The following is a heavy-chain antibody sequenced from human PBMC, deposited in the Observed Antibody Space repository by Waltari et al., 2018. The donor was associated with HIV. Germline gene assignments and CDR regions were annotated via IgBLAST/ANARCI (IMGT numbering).Heavy chain of an antibody. CDR2: IISGSTK. D-gene: IGHD3-10*01. J-gene: IGHJ6*02. CDR3: VRGGGDPAVRRTAGYQYYGMDV. Sequence: EVQVVESGGGLIQPGGSLRLSCAVSGFNVNRTYLTGVRLAPGKGLEWVSVIISGSTKYYADSVKGRFIISTDSSKNTLYLQMNSLRVEDTAVYYCVRGGGDPAVRRTAGYQYYGMDVWGQGTTVTVSS. CDR1: GFNVNRTY. V-gene: IGHV3-53*01.